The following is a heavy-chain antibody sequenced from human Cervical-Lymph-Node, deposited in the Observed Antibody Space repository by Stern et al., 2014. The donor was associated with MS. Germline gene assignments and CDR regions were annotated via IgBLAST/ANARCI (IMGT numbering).Heavy chain of an antibody. J-gene: IGHJ4*02. D-gene: IGHD5-24*01. V-gene: IGHV1-69*09. CDR3: AVHYNFIDY. CDR2: MIPILDIT. CDR1: GGTFSSYT. Sequence: QVQLVESGAEVKKPGSSVKVSCKASGGTFSSYTISWVRQAPGQGLEWMGRMIPILDITNNAQKFRGRVTITADKSTSTAYMELSSLRSEDTAVYFCAVHYNFIDYWGQGTLVTVS.